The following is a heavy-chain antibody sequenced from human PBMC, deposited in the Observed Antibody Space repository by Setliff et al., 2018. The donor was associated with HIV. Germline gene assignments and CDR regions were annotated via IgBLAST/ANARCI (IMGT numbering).Heavy chain of an antibody. D-gene: IGHD6-13*01. J-gene: IGHJ6*03. CDR2: ISAYNGDT. Sequence: ASVKVSCKTSGDLFTSYAFNWVRQAPGQGLEWMGWISAYNGDTAYAQKFQGRFTISRDDSKNTLYLQMKSLKTEDTAVYYCATESKAAAGPYYHYYYMDVWGKGTTVTVSS. CDR3: ATESKAAAGPYYHYYYMDV. V-gene: IGHV1-18*01. CDR1: GDLFTSYA.